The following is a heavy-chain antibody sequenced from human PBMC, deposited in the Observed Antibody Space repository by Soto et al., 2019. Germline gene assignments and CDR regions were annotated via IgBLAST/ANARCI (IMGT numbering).Heavy chain of an antibody. Sequence: SETLSLTWTVSGGSISSGDYYWSWIRQPPGKGLERIGYIYYSGSTYYNPSLKSRVTISVDTSKNQFSLNLSSVTAADTAVYYCAEGGTMVRGATPKNYYYYGMDVWGQGTTVTVSS. CDR3: AEGGTMVRGATPKNYYYYGMDV. J-gene: IGHJ6*02. CDR1: GGSISSGDYY. CDR2: IYYSGST. V-gene: IGHV4-30-4*01. D-gene: IGHD3-10*01.